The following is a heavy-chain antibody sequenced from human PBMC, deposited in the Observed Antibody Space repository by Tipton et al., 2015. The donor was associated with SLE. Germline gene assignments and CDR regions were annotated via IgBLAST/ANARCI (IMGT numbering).Heavy chain of an antibody. Sequence: TLSLTCAVSGYSISSGYYWGWIRQPPGKGLEWIGYIYYSGSTNYNPSLKSRVTMSVDTSKNQFSLKLSSVTAADTAVYYCARAYGDYAEYFQHWGQGTLVTVSS. D-gene: IGHD4-17*01. CDR1: GYSISSGYY. J-gene: IGHJ1*01. CDR3: ARAYGDYAEYFQH. V-gene: IGHV4-38-2*01. CDR2: IYYSGST.